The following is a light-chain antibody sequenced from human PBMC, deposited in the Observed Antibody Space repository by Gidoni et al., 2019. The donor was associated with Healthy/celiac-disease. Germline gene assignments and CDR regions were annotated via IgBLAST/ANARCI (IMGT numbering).Light chain of an antibody. J-gene: IGLJ2*01. CDR2: RNN. Sequence: QAGLTQPPSVSKGLRQTATPTCTGNSNNVGNQGAAWLQQHQGHPPKLLSYRNNNRPSGISERFSASRSGNTASLTITGLQPEDEADYYCSAWDSSLSAHDVVFGGGTKLTVL. V-gene: IGLV10-54*04. CDR1: SNNVGNQG. CDR3: SAWDSSLSAHDVV.